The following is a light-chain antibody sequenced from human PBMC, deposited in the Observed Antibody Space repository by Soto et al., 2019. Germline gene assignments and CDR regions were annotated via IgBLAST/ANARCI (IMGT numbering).Light chain of an antibody. CDR1: QDISNF. CDR3: QSYNSAPQIA. Sequence: DIQMTQSPSSLSASVGDRVTITCRESQDISNFLAWYQQKPGKAPKLLIFAASTFQSGVPSRFSGSGSGTDFTLTISSLQPEDVATYYCQSYNSAPQIAFGGGTKVEI. CDR2: AAS. V-gene: IGKV1-27*01. J-gene: IGKJ4*01.